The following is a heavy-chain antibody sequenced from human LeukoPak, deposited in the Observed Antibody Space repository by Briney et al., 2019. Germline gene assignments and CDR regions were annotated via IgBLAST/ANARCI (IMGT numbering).Heavy chain of an antibody. D-gene: IGHD5-12*01. V-gene: IGHV3-74*01. J-gene: IGHJ4*02. Sequence: GGSLRLSCAASGFTFSSYWIHWVRQVPGKGVVWVSRIKDGGSTTDYADSVKGRFTISRDDAKNTLYLQMNSLRAEDTAVYYCTTIRPGYWGQGTLVTVSS. CDR2: IKDGGSTT. CDR1: GFTFSSYW. CDR3: TTIRPGY.